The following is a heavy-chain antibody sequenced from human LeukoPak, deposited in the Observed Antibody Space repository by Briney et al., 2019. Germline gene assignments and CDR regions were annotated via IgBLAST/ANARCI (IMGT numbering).Heavy chain of an antibody. CDR3: ARYTAAAGRKRAFDI. V-gene: IGHV4-30-2*01. CDR1: GGSISSGGYS. D-gene: IGHD6-13*01. Sequence: PSQTLSLTCAVSGGSISSGGYSRSWIRQPPGKGLEWIGYIYHSGSTYYNPSLKSRVTISVDRSKNQFSLKLSSVTAADTAVYYCARYTAAAGRKRAFDIWGQGTMVTVSS. CDR2: IYHSGST. J-gene: IGHJ3*02.